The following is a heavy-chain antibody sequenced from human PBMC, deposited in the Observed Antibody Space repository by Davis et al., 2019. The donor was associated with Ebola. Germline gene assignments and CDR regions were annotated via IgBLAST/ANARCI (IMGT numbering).Heavy chain of an antibody. J-gene: IGHJ3*02. CDR3: VRGFLYVI. V-gene: IGHV3-74*01. CDR2: INGDGSST. Sequence: PGGSLRLSCAASGFTFSSYWMHWVRQAPGKGLVWVSRINGDGSSTSYADSVKGRFTISRDNAKNTLYLQMNSLRAEDTAVYYCVRGFLYVIWGQGTMVTVSS. CDR1: GFTFSSYW. D-gene: IGHD3-3*01.